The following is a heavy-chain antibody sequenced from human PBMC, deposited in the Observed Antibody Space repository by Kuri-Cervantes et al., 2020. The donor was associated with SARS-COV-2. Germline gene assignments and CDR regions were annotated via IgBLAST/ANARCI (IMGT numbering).Heavy chain of an antibody. CDR2: INHSGST. V-gene: IGHV4-34*01. CDR1: GGSFSGYY. Sequence: GSLRLSCAVYGGSFSGYYWSWIRQPPGKGLEWIGEINHSGSTNYNPSLKSRVTISVDTSKNQFSLKLSSVTAADMAVYYCARLIGYSGYDYSFGYFGYWGQGTLVTVSS. J-gene: IGHJ4*02. CDR3: ARLIGYSGYDYSFGYFGY. D-gene: IGHD5-12*01.